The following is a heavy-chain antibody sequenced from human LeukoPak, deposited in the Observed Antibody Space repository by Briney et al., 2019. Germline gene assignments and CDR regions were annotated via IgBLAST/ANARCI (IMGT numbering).Heavy chain of an antibody. V-gene: IGHV3-9*01. D-gene: IGHD6-19*01. Sequence: GWSLRLSCAASGFTFDDYAMHWVRQAPGKGLEGVSGISWNSGSIGYADSVKGRFTISRDNAKNSLYLQMNSLRAEDTALYYCAKDYSSGWFGENWFDPWGQGTLVTVSS. CDR3: AKDYSSGWFGENWFDP. J-gene: IGHJ5*02. CDR2: ISWNSGSI. CDR1: GFTFDDYA.